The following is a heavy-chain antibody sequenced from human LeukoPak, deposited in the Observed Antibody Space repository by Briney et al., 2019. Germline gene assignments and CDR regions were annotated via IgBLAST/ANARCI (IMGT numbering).Heavy chain of an antibody. CDR2: IYYSGST. V-gene: IGHV4-30-4*01. CDR3: ARGGGRDYYYGMDV. J-gene: IGHJ6*02. CDR1: GGSISSGDYY. Sequence: SQTLSLTCTVSGGSISSGDYYWSWIRQPPGKGLEWIGYIYYSGSTYYNPSLKSRVTISVDTSKNQFSLKLSSVTAADTAVYYCARGGGRDYYYGMDVWGQGTTVTVSS.